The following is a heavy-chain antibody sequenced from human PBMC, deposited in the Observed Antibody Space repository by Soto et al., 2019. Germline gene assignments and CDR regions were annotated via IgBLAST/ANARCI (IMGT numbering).Heavy chain of an antibody. Sequence: SETLSLTCAVYGGSFSGYYWSWIRQPPGKGLEWIGEINHSGSTNYNPSLKSRVTISVDTSKNQFSLKLSSVTAADTAVYYCARVSKRSYLRYYYYMDVWGKGTTVTVSS. CDR1: GGSFSGYY. CDR2: INHSGST. J-gene: IGHJ6*03. CDR3: ARVSKRSYLRYYYYMDV. D-gene: IGHD4-17*01. V-gene: IGHV4-34*01.